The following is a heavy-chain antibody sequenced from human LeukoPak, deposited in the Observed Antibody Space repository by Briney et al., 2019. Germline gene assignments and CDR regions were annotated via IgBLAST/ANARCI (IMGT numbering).Heavy chain of an antibody. CDR1: GFTFSSYA. J-gene: IGHJ3*02. V-gene: IGHV3-23*01. CDR3: AKVDIVAPGAFDI. Sequence: PGGSLRLSCAASGFTFSSYAMSWVRQAPGKGLDGVSAISGSGGSTYYADSVKGRFTISRDNSKNTLYLQMNSLRAEDTAVYYCAKVDIVAPGAFDIWGQGTMVTVSS. CDR2: ISGSGGST. D-gene: IGHD5-12*01.